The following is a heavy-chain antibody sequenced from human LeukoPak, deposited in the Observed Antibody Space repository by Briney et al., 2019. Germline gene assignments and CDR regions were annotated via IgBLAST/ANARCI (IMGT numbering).Heavy chain of an antibody. CDR1: GGTFSSYA. D-gene: IGHD3-22*01. CDR2: IIPIFGTA. V-gene: IGHV1-69*01. Sequence: SVKVSCKASGGTFSSYAISWVRQAPGQGLEWMGGIIPIFGTANYAQKFQGRVTITADESTSTAYMELSSLRAEDTAVYYCARAPSSSGYSRVPEYYFDYWGQGTLVTVSS. J-gene: IGHJ4*02. CDR3: ARAPSSSGYSRVPEYYFDY.